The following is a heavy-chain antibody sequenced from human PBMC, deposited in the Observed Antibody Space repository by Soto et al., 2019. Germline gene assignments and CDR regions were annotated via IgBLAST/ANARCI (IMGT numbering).Heavy chain of an antibody. V-gene: IGHV4-4*02. J-gene: IGHJ4*02. CDR3: VRDSRTGCSSINCYMH. D-gene: IGHD2-15*01. CDR1: GDSLTNNHW. CDR2: IGHTGRP. Sequence: QLQLRESGPGLVQPSGTLSLTCNVSGDSLTNNHWWSWVRPAPGKGLEWIGEIGHTGRPNYNPSLKSRVAISIDKSKNQFSLKLSSVTAADTAVYYCVRDSRTGCSSINCYMHWGQGTLVTVSS.